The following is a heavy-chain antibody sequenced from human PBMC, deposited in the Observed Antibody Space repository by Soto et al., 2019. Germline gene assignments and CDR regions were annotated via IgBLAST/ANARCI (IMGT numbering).Heavy chain of an antibody. J-gene: IGHJ4*02. CDR3: ARGPHLRVRLVRGVSHASFDY. CDR2: INHSGST. D-gene: IGHD3-10*01. Sequence: QVQLQQWGAGLLKPSETLSLTCAVYGGSFSGYYWSWIRQPPGKGLEWIGEINHSGSTNYNPSLKSRVTISVDTSKNQFSLKLSSVTAADTAVYYCARGPHLRVRLVRGVSHASFDYWGQGTLVTVSS. V-gene: IGHV4-34*01. CDR1: GGSFSGYY.